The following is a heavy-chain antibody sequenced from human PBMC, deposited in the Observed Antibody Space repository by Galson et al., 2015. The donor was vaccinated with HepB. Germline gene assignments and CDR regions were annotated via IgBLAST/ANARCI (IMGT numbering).Heavy chain of an antibody. D-gene: IGHD1-26*01. Sequence: SVKVSCKASGYTFTSYAMNWVRQAPGQGLGWMGWINTNTGNPTYAQGFTGRFVFSLDTSVSTAYLQISSLKDEDTAVYYCARDGGGSYRYGMDVWGQGTTVTVSS. CDR2: INTNTGNP. CDR3: ARDGGGSYRYGMDV. V-gene: IGHV7-4-1*02. CDR1: GYTFTSYA. J-gene: IGHJ6*02.